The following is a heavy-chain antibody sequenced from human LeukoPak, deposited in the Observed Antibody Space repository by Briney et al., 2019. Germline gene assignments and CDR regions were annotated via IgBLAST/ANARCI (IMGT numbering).Heavy chain of an antibody. CDR1: GYSISSGYY. J-gene: IGHJ4*02. CDR2: IYHSGST. Sequence: SSETLSLTCTVSGYSISSGYYWGWIRQPPGKGLEWIGSIYHSGSTYYNPSLKSRVTISVDTSKNQFSLKLSSVTAADTAVYYCARAFGYYDSSGPRPRNFDYWGQGTLVTVSS. D-gene: IGHD3-22*01. CDR3: ARAFGYYDSSGPRPRNFDY. V-gene: IGHV4-38-2*02.